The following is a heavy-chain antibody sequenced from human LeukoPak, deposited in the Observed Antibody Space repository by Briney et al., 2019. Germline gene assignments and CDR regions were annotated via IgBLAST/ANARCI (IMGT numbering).Heavy chain of an antibody. CDR2: ISGSGGST. D-gene: IGHD4-17*01. J-gene: IGHJ4*02. CDR3: AKVGDFYGDYVGYFDY. Sequence: GGSLRLSYAASGFTFISYAMSWLRQAPGKGLEWVSAISGSGGSTYYADSVKGRFTISRDNSKNTLYLQMNSLRAEDTAVYYCAKVGDFYGDYVGYFDYWGQGTLVTVSS. CDR1: GFTFISYA. V-gene: IGHV3-23*01.